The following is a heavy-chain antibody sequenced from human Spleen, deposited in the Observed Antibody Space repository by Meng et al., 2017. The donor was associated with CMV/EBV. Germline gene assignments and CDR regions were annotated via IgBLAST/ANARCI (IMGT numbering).Heavy chain of an antibody. CDR2: IYPKSGGT. D-gene: IGHD5-24*01. V-gene: IGHV1-2*02. Sequence: ASVKVSCKASGYTFTDHYFHWVRQAPGQGLEWMGWIYPKSGGTHYAQKFQGRLTVTRDTSISTGYMEPSSLGSNDTAVYYCARGRDGYNYYGYWGQGTLVTVSS. CDR3: ARGRDGYNYYGY. CDR1: GYTFTDHY. J-gene: IGHJ4*02.